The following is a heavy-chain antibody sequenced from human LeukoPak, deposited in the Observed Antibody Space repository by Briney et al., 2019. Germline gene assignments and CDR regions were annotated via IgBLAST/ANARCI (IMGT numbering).Heavy chain of an antibody. D-gene: IGHD2-21*02. J-gene: IGHJ4*02. CDR3: ARFRSGGDCYSDY. CDR1: GTTFTSYW. V-gene: IGHV5-51*01. Sequence: GESLKISCKGSGTTFTSYWIGWGRRLPGKGLEWMGVIYPGDSDTRYSPSFQGQVTISADKSISTAYLQWSSLKASDTAMYYCARFRSGGDCYSDYWGQGTLVTVSS. CDR2: IYPGDSDT.